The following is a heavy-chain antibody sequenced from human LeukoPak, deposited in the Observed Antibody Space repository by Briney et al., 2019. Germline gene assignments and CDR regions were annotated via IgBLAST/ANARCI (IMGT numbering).Heavy chain of an antibody. V-gene: IGHV3-9*01. D-gene: IGHD4-23*01. J-gene: IGHJ4*02. CDR3: AKATVLRWWFDY. CDR1: GFTFDDYA. CDR2: ISWNSGSV. Sequence: GRSLRLSCAASGFTFDDYAMHWVRHAPGKGLEWVSGISWNSGSVGYADSVKGRFTISRDNAKNSLYLQMNSLRAEDTALYYCAKATVLRWWFDYWGQGTLVTVSS.